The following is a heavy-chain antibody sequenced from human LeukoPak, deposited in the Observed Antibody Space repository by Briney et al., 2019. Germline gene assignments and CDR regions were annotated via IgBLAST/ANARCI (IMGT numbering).Heavy chain of an antibody. V-gene: IGHV1-2*02. CDR2: INPNSGGT. Sequence: ASVKVSCKASGYTFTGYYMHWVRQAPGQGLEWMGWINPNSGGTNYAQKFQGRVTMTRDTSISTAYMELSGLRSDDTAVYYCASEILGYCSGGSCYSGYFDYWGQGTLVTVSS. D-gene: IGHD2-15*01. J-gene: IGHJ4*02. CDR3: ASEILGYCSGGSCYSGYFDY. CDR1: GYTFTGYY.